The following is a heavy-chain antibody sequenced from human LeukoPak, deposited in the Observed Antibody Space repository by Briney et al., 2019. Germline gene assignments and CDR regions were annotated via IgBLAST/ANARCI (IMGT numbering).Heavy chain of an antibody. CDR1: GGTFSSYA. V-gene: IGHV1-69*05. Sequence: ASVKVSCKASGGTFSSYAISWVRQAPGQGLEWMGGIIPIFGTANYAQKFQGRVTITTDESTSTAYMELSSLRSEDTAVYYCARVQQLALDCWGQGTLVTVSS. CDR2: IIPIFGTA. J-gene: IGHJ4*02. D-gene: IGHD6-13*01. CDR3: ARVQQLALDC.